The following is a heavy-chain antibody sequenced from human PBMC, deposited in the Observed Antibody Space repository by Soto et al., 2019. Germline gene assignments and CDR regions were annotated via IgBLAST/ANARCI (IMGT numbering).Heavy chain of an antibody. D-gene: IGHD5-12*01. CDR3: ARVYSGYEYRGWSHP. J-gene: IGHJ5*02. CDR1: GGSISSGGYY. CDR2: IYYSGIT. V-gene: IGHV4-31*03. Sequence: QVQLQESGPGLVKPSQTLSLTCTVSGGSISSGGYYWSWIRQHPGKGLEWIGYIYYSGITYNNPSLKSRVTISVDTSKYQFALKVSSVTAAVTAVYYGARVYSGYEYRGWSHPWGQGALVTVSS.